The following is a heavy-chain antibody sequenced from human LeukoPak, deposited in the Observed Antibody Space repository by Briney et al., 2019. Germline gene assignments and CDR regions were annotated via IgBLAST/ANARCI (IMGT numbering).Heavy chain of an antibody. V-gene: IGHV4-61*08. CDR3: ARNGYYDSSGYPYYFDY. Sequence: PSETLSLTCTVSGGSISSGGYYWSWIRQPPGKGLEWIGYIYYSGSTNYNPSLKSRVTISVDTSKNQFSLKLSSVTAADTAVYYCARNGYYDSSGYPYYFDYWGQGTLVTVSS. CDR1: GGSISSGGYY. CDR2: IYYSGST. D-gene: IGHD3-22*01. J-gene: IGHJ4*02.